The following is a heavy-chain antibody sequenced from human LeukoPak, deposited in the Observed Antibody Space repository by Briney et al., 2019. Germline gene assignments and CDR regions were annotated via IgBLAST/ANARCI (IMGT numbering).Heavy chain of an antibody. CDR2: IIPILGTA. CDR1: GYSFSNYA. J-gene: IGHJ4*02. CDR3: ARDSDSGSTSPDY. V-gene: IGHV1-69*13. D-gene: IGHD2-2*01. Sequence: SVKVSCKASGYSFSNYAISWVRQAPGQGLEWMGGIIPILGTANYAQKFQGRVTITADESTSTAYMELSSLRSEDTAAYYCARDSDSGSTSPDYWGQGTLVTVSS.